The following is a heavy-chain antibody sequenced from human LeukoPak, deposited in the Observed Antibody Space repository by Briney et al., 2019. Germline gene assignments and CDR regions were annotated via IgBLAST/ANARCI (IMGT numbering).Heavy chain of an antibody. CDR1: GFTISNYA. Sequence: GGSLRLSCAASGFTISNYAMTWVRQAPGEGLEWVSDISGSGSTTYYADSVKGRFTISRDNSKNTLYLQVDSLRAEDTALYYCAKHGRFTGGNSEIDYWGRGILVTVS. CDR3: AKHGRFTGGNSEIDY. D-gene: IGHD4-23*01. CDR2: ISGSGSTT. J-gene: IGHJ4*02. V-gene: IGHV3-23*01.